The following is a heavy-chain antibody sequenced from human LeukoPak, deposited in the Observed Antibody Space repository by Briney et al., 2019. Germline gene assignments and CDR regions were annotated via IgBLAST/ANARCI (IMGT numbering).Heavy chain of an antibody. CDR3: AKEEGAYSSSPYLGY. Sequence: PGRSLRLSCAASGFTFSSYGMHWVRQAPGKGLEWVAVIWYGGSNKYYADSVKGRFTISRDNSKNTLYLQMNSLRAEDTAVYYCAKEEGAYSSSPYLGYWGQGTLVTVSS. CDR2: IWYGGSNK. V-gene: IGHV3-30*18. D-gene: IGHD6-6*01. J-gene: IGHJ4*02. CDR1: GFTFSSYG.